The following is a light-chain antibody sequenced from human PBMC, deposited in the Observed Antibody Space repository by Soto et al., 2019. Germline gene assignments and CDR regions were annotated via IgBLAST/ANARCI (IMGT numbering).Light chain of an antibody. CDR3: QKYNSAPLT. V-gene: IGKV3D-15*01. J-gene: IGKJ4*01. CDR1: QSVSSN. CDR2: DAS. Sequence: EIVMTQYPATLSVSPGERATLSCRASQSVSSNLAWYQQTPGQAPRLLIYDASYRATGIPARFSGSGSGTDFTLTISSLQPEDVAAYYCQKYNSAPLTFGGGTKVDIK.